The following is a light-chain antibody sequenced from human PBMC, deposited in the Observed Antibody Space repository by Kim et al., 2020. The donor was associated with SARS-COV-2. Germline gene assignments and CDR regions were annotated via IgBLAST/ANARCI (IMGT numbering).Light chain of an antibody. CDR2: GNN. CDR3: QSFDTSLSGPV. V-gene: IGLV1-40*01. J-gene: IGLJ3*02. CDR1: SSNIGTNYD. Sequence: QSVLTQPPSVSGAPGQRVTISCTGSSSNIGTNYDVHWYAQLPGTAPKLLIYGNNNRPSGVPDRFSGSKSGTSASLAITGLQAEDEADYYCQSFDTSLSGPVFGGGTQLTVL.